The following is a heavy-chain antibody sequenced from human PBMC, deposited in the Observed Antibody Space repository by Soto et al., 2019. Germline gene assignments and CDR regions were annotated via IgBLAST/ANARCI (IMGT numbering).Heavy chain of an antibody. D-gene: IGHD4-17*01. CDR2: VYYSGTT. Sequence: SETLSLTCSVSGGSVSNKTYYWSWIRQPPGKRLEWIGYVYYSGTTNYNPSLKSRVTISVDLSKNQFSLRLSSVTTADTALYYCARTTAVSSTHRLRYFLDYCGQGTLVTVSS. CDR1: GGSVSNKTYY. CDR3: ARTTAVSSTHRLRYFLDY. J-gene: IGHJ4*02. V-gene: IGHV4-61*01.